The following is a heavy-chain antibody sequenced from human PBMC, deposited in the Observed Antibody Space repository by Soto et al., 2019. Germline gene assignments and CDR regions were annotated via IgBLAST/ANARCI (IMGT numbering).Heavy chain of an antibody. Sequence: QVQLVQSGAEVKKPGASVKVSCKASGYTFTSYGISWVRQAPGQGLEWMGWISAYNGNTNYAQKLQGRVTMTTDTPTGTAYMELRSLRPDDTAVYYCEGDDGYYDSSGYYYFWGQGTLVTVSS. D-gene: IGHD3-22*01. CDR3: EGDDGYYDSSGYYYF. V-gene: IGHV1-18*01. CDR2: ISAYNGNT. J-gene: IGHJ4*02. CDR1: GYTFTSYG.